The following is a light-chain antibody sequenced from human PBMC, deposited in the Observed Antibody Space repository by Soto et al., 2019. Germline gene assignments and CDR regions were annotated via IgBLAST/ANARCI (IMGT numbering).Light chain of an antibody. CDR3: QHYDHYPIT. CDR2: KAS. Sequence: DIQMTQSPSTLSASIGDRVTITCRASQNINSWLAWYQQKPGKAPKLLIYKASSLESGVPSRFSGSGSGTEFTLTISSLQPDDLASYYCQHYDHYPITFVQGTRLEIK. CDR1: QNINSW. V-gene: IGKV1-5*03. J-gene: IGKJ5*01.